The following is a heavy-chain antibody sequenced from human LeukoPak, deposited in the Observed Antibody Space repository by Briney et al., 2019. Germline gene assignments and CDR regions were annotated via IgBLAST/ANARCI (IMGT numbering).Heavy chain of an antibody. J-gene: IGHJ4*02. D-gene: IGHD5-18*01. V-gene: IGHV3-21*01. Sequence: GGSLRLSCAASGFTFSSHSMNWVRQAPGKGLEWVSSISSSSSYIYYADSVKGRFTISRDNAKNSLYLQMNSLRAEDTAVYYCARGGVTATGYWGQGTLVTVSS. CDR3: ARGGVTATGY. CDR2: ISSSSSYI. CDR1: GFTFSSHS.